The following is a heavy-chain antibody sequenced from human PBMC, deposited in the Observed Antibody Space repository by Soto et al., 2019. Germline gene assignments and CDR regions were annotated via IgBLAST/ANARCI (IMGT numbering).Heavy chain of an antibody. V-gene: IGHV4-59*01. CDR2: IYYSGST. Sequence: SETLSLTCTVSGGSISSYYWSWIRQPPGKGLEWIGYIYYSGSTNYNPSLKSRVTISVDTSKNQFSLKLSSVTAADTAVYYCARGSGGDYGEFDYWGQGTLVTVSS. D-gene: IGHD4-17*01. CDR3: ARGSGGDYGEFDY. CDR1: GGSISSYY. J-gene: IGHJ4*02.